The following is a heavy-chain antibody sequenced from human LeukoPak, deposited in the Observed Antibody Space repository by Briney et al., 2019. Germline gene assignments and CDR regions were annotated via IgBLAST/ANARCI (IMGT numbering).Heavy chain of an antibody. V-gene: IGHV3-23*01. Sequence: GGSLRLSCAASGFTFTNYGMSWVRQAPGKGREWVSAVSGGGGSTYYADSVKGRFTISRDNSKNAVYLQMNSLRAEDTAVYYCAKEKNSGYYYHFDYWGQGTLVTVSS. J-gene: IGHJ4*02. CDR1: GFTFTNYG. D-gene: IGHD3-22*01. CDR2: VSGGGGST. CDR3: AKEKNSGYYYHFDY.